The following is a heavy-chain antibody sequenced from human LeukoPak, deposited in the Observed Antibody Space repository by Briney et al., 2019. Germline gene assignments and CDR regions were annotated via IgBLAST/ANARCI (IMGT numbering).Heavy chain of an antibody. CDR3: AKDLMRDKWFGES. CDR2: IRYDENDK. V-gene: IGHV3-30*02. J-gene: IGHJ5*02. CDR1: GFTFGEYA. D-gene: IGHD3-10*01. Sequence: GGALRLSCTSSGFTFGEYAMTWVRQAPGKGLEWVAFIRYDENDKNNQYYADSVKGRFTISRDNSQNTLYLQMNSLRVEDTAAYYCAKDLMRDKWFGESWGQGTLVTVSS.